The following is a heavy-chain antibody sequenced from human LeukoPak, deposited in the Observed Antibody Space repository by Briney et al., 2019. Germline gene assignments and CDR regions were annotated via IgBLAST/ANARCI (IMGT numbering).Heavy chain of an antibody. CDR3: AKDSYYDSSGLPDY. J-gene: IGHJ4*02. Sequence: PGRSLRLSCAASGFTFDDYAMHWVRQAPGKGLEWVSGISWNSGSIGYADSVKGRFTISRDNAKSSLYLQMNSLRAEDTALYYCAKDSYYDSSGLPDYWGQGTLVTVSS. V-gene: IGHV3-9*01. CDR1: GFTFDDYA. CDR2: ISWNSGSI. D-gene: IGHD3-22*01.